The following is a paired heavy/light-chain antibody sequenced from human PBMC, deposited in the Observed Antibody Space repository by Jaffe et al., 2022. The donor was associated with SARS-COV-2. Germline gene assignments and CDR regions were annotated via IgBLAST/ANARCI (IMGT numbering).Heavy chain of an antibody. CDR2: IYGGGRT. CDR3: TRSQGGAGYGMDA. D-gene: IGHD2-21*01. J-gene: IGHJ6*02. V-gene: IGHV3-53*01. CDR1: GFPVISNY. Sequence: EVQLVESGGGLIQSGGSLRLSCAASGFPVISNYLTWVRQAPGKGLEWVSVIYGGGRTYYADSVKGRFTISRDNSKNTLYLQMSSLRADDTAVYYCTRSQGGAGYGMDAWGQGTTVTVSS.
Light chain of an antibody. CDR1: QDISSW. V-gene: IGKV1-12*01. J-gene: IGKJ3*01. Sequence: DIQMTQSPSSVSASVGDRVTITCRASQDISSWLVWYQQKPGKAPKLLIYAASSLQSGVPSRFSGSRSGTDFTLTISSLQPEDFATYYCQQANSFPFTFGPGTKVDIK. CDR3: QQANSFPFT. CDR2: AAS.